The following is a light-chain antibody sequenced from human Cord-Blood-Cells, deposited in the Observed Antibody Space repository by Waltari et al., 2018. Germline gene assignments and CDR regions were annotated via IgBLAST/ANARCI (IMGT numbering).Light chain of an antibody. J-gene: IGKJ5*01. CDR3: QQSYSTPIS. CDR1: QSISSY. V-gene: IGKV1-39*01. CDR2: AAS. Sequence: DIQMTQSPSSLSASVGDRVTIPCRASQSISSYLNWYQQKPGKAPKLLLYAASKLQSGVPSMFSGSGSGTDFTLTISSLQPEDFATYYCQQSYSTPISFGQGTRLVI.